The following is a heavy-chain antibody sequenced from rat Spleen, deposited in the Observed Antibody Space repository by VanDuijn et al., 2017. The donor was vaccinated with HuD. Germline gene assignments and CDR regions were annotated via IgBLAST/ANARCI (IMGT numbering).Heavy chain of an antibody. CDR3: TRRGITHYFDH. CDR2: IIYDDTT. Sequence: EVQLVESGGGLVQPGRSLKLSCAASGFTFSDYGMAWVRQAPKKGLEWVATIIYDDTTYYRDSVKGRFTISRDNAKSTLYLQMDSLRSEDTATYYCTRRGITHYFDHWGQGVMVTVSS. J-gene: IGHJ2*01. CDR1: GFTFSDYG. V-gene: IGHV5-17*01. D-gene: IGHD1-6*01.